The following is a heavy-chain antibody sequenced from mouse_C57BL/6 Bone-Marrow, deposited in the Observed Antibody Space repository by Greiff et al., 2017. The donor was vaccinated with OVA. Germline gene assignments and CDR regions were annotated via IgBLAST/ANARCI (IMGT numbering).Heavy chain of an antibody. Sequence: EVQLQQSGAELVRPGASVKLSCTASGFNIKDDYMHWVKQRPEQGLEWIGWIDPENGDTEYASKFHGKATITADTSSNTAYLQLSSLTSEDTAVYYCTTRLLDYWGQGTTLTVSS. CDR2: IDPENGDT. CDR3: TTRLLDY. J-gene: IGHJ2*01. CDR1: GFNIKDDY. D-gene: IGHD2-3*01. V-gene: IGHV14-4*01.